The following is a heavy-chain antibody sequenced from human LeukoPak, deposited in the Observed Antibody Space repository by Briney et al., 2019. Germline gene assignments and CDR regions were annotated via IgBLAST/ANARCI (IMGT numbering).Heavy chain of an antibody. V-gene: IGHV3-23*01. CDR3: AKVNPPRGGRSGWYEANDY. J-gene: IGHJ4*02. CDR2: IDTSGGGT. CDR1: GFTFSSYG. Sequence: GGSLRLSCAASGFTFSSYGMHWVRQAPGKGLEWVSAIDTSGGGTYYADSVKGRFTISRDNSKNTLFLQMNSLRAEDTAVYYCAKVNPPRGGRSGWYEANDYWGQGTLVTVSS. D-gene: IGHD6-19*01.